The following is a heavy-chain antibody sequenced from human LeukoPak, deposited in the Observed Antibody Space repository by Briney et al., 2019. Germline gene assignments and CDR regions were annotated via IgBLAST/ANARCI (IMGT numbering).Heavy chain of an antibody. CDR1: GYSFTSYW. D-gene: IGHD3-22*01. J-gene: IGHJ4*02. CDR3: ARGDHYYYDSSGYYGVY. Sequence: GESLKISCKGSGYSFTSYWIGWVRQMPGKGLEWMGIIYPGDSDTRYSPSSQGQVTISADKSISTAYLQWSSLKASDTAMYYCARGDHYYYDSSGYYGVYWGQGTLVTVSS. CDR2: IYPGDSDT. V-gene: IGHV5-51*01.